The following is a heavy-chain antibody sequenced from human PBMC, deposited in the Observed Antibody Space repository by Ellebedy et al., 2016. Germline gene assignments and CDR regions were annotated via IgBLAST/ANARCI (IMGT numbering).Heavy chain of an antibody. J-gene: IGHJ6*02. CDR1: GFTFSNFA. D-gene: IGHD3-22*01. V-gene: IGHV3-23*01. CDR2: ISANGGRS. CDR3: EKDQGSTSGWPLDV. Sequence: GESLKISCATSGFTFSNFAMTWVRQTPGKGLEWVSTISANGGRSYYADSVKGRFTISRDNSKNTLFLQLNSLRAEDTAIYYCEKDQGSTSGWPLDVWGQGTTVIVSS.